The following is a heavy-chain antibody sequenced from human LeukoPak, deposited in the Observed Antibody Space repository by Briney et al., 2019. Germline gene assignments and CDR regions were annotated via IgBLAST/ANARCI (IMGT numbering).Heavy chain of an antibody. CDR2: INWYGGST. CDR1: GFTFDDYG. D-gene: IGHD3-16*02. V-gene: IGHV3-20*04. J-gene: IGHJ4*02. Sequence: PGGSLRLSCAASGFTFDDYGMSWVRHAPGKGLEWVSGINWYGGSTGYADSVKGRFTISRDNAKNSLYLQMNSLRAEDTALYYCSKGGDYVWGSYLDYWGQGTLVTVSS. CDR3: SKGGDYVWGSYLDY.